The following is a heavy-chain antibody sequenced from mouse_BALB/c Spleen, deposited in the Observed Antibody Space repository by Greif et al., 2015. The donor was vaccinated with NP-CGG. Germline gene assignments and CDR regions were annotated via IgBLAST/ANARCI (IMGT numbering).Heavy chain of an antibody. Sequence: QVQLKQSGAELVRPGTSVKISCKASGYTFTNYWLGWVKQRPGHGLEWIGDIYPGGGYTNYDEKFKGKATLTADTSSSTAYMQLSSLTSEDSAVYFCAKDYGRNYFDYWGQGTTLTVSS. CDR2: IYPGGGYT. CDR1: GYTFTNYW. CDR3: AKDYGRNYFDY. V-gene: IGHV1-63*02. J-gene: IGHJ2*01. D-gene: IGHD1-1*01.